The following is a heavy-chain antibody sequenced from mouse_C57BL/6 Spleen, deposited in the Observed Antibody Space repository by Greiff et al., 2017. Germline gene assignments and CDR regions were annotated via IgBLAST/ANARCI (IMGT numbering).Heavy chain of an antibody. CDR2: IYPGDGET. CDR3: ASGYPVDY. CDR1: GFNIKDSY. V-gene: IGHV14-2*01. J-gene: IGHJ2*01. Sequence: VQLQQSGAELVKPGASVKLSCTASGFNIKDSYMHWVKQRTDQGLEWIGGIYPGDGETKYAPKFQGKATLPADPSSNTAYLQLSSLTSEDTAVYYCASGYPVDYWGQGTTLTVSS. D-gene: IGHD2-2*01.